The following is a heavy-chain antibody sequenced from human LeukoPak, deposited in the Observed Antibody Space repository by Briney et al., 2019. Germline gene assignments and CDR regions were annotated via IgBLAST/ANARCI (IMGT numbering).Heavy chain of an antibody. V-gene: IGHV1-46*01. CDR1: GYTFTGYY. J-gene: IGHJ4*02. D-gene: IGHD3-22*01. Sequence: SVKVSCKASGYTFTGYYMHWVRQAPGQGLEWMGIINPSGGSTSYAQKFQGRVTMTRDTSTSTVYMELSSLRSEDTAVYYCARDYYDSSGYYLPFDYWGQGTLVTVSS. CDR3: ARDYYDSSGYYLPFDY. CDR2: INPSGGST.